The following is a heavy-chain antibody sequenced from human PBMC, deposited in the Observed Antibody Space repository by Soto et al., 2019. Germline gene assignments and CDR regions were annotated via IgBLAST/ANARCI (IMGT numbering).Heavy chain of an antibody. J-gene: IGHJ4*02. V-gene: IGHV4-59*01. CDR2: IYYSGST. CDR1: GGSISSYY. D-gene: IGHD1-26*01. Sequence: SETLSLTCTVSGGSISSYYWSWIRQPPGKGLEWIGYIYYSGSTNYNPSLKSRVTISVDTSKNQFSLKLSSVTAADTAVYYCAGPQYSGSYGFDYWGQGTLVTVSS. CDR3: AGPQYSGSYGFDY.